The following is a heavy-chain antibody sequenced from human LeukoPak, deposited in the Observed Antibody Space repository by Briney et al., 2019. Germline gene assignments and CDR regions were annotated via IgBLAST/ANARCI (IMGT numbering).Heavy chain of an antibody. CDR3: ASLHGDYVY. Sequence: PGGSLRLSCAGSGFSFSSYGMNWVRQAPGKGLEWVSCISSSSSDIYYADSVKGRFTISRDNTESSLYLQMNSLRVEDTAVYYCASLHGDYVYWGQGTLVTVSS. CDR1: GFSFSSYG. D-gene: IGHD4-17*01. J-gene: IGHJ4*02. CDR2: ISSSSSDI. V-gene: IGHV3-21*01.